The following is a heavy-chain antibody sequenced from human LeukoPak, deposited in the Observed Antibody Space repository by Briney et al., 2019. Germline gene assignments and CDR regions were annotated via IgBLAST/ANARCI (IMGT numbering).Heavy chain of an antibody. CDR2: ISSTSTYL. J-gene: IGHJ4*02. D-gene: IGHD4-17*01. CDR1: GFSFSSHN. V-gene: IGHV3-21*01. CDR3: ARDGSGLTAVTTVDF. Sequence: PGGSLRLSCAASGFSFSSHNMNWFRQAPGKGLEWVSSISSTSTYLYYADSVKGRFIISRDNAKNSLFLQMNSLRADDTAMFYCARDGSGLTAVTTVDFWGQGTLVTVAS.